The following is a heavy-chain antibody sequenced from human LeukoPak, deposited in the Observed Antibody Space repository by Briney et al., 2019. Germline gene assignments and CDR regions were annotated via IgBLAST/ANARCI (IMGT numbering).Heavy chain of an antibody. CDR1: GYSISSGYY. V-gene: IGHV4-38-2*02. J-gene: IGHJ5*02. CDR2: IYHSGST. D-gene: IGHD4/OR15-4a*01. CDR3: ARGSLTNWFDP. Sequence: SETLSLTCTVSGYSISSGYYWGWIRQPPGKGLEWIGSIYHSGSTYYNPSLKSRVTISVDTSKNQFFLKLSSVTAADTALYYCARGSLTNWFDPWGQGTLVTVSS.